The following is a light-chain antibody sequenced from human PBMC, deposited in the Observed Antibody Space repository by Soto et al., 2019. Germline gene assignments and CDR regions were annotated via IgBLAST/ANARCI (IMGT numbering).Light chain of an antibody. CDR2: GAS. CDR3: QQYAS. CDR1: QSVSSNY. V-gene: IGKV3-20*01. Sequence: EIVLTQPPGTLSLSPGERATLSCRASQSVSSNYLGWYQQEPGQAPRLLIYGASSRATGIPDRFSGSGSGTDFTLTISRLEPEDFAVYYCQQYASFGQGTKVDI. J-gene: IGKJ1*01.